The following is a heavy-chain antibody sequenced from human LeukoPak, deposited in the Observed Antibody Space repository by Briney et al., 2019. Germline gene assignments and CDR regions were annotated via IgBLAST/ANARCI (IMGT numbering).Heavy chain of an antibody. CDR2: FDPEDGET. V-gene: IGHV1-24*01. Sequence: ASVKVSCKASGYTFTSYYIHWVRQAPGQGLEWMGGFDPEDGETIYAQKFQGRVTMTEDTSTDTAYMELSSLRSEDTAVYCCATGYSSSWPFVYWGQGTLVTVSS. CDR3: ATGYSSSWPFVY. J-gene: IGHJ4*02. CDR1: GYTFTSYY. D-gene: IGHD6-13*01.